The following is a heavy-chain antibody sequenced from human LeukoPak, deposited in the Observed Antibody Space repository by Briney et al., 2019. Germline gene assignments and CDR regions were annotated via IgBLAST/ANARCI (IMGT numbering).Heavy chain of an antibody. CDR2: SRNKANSYVA. D-gene: IGHD3-3*02. Sequence: GRQGVGRSRNKANSYVAEYAAPVKGRFTISRDDSKNSVFLQMDSLKTEDTAVYYCARELAAGPSDHWGQGTLVTVSS. J-gene: IGHJ4*02. CDR3: ARELAAGPSDH. V-gene: IGHV3-72*01.